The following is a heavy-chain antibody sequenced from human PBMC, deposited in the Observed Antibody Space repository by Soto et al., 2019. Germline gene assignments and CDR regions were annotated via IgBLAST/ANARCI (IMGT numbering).Heavy chain of an antibody. CDR3: ARDYYKYYDSSGYYRSPAY. CDR1: GFTFSNYW. V-gene: IGHV3-7*01. J-gene: IGHJ4*02. Sequence: GGSLRLSCAASGFTFSNYWMSWVRQAPGKGLEWVANINQDGSDKDYVDSVKGRFTISRDNAKNSLYLQMNSLRAEDTAVYYCARDYYKYYDSSGYYRSPAYWGQGTLVTVSS. D-gene: IGHD3-22*01. CDR2: INQDGSDK.